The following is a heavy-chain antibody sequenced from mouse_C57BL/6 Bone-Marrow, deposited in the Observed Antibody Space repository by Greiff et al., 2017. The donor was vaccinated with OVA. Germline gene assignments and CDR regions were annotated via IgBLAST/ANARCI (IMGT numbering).Heavy chain of an antibody. CDR3: AREDSSGY. CDR1: GYTFTSYW. CDR2: IDPSDSYT. D-gene: IGHD3-2*02. Sequence: VQLQQPGAELVRPGTSVKLSCKASGYTFTSYWMHWVKQRPGQGLEWIGVIDPSDSYTNYNQKFKGKATLTVDTSSSTAYMQLSSLTSEDSAVYYCAREDSSGYWGQGTTLTVSS. J-gene: IGHJ2*01. V-gene: IGHV1-59*01.